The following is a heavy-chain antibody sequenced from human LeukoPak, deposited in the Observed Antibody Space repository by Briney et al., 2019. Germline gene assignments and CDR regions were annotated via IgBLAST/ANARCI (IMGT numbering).Heavy chain of an antibody. CDR3: AKLNVYGGNSPVDY. V-gene: IGHV3-33*06. J-gene: IGHJ4*02. CDR2: IWYDGNRK. Sequence: PGGSLRLSCAASGFTFSSFGMHWVRQAPGKGLEWVAVIWYDGNRKYYEDSVKGRFTISRDNSKNTLYLQMNSLRAEDTAIYYCAKLNVYGGNSPVDYWGQGTLVTVSS. D-gene: IGHD4-23*01. CDR1: GFTFSSFG.